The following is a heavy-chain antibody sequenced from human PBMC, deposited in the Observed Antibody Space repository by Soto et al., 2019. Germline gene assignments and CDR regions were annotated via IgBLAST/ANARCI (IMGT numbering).Heavy chain of an antibody. CDR3: AKLNLFVSAAAGRGPFDY. Sequence: VQLLESGGGLVQPGGSLRLPGAPSGFRFSNYAMSWVRQAPGKGLEWVSAVSGSGGNTSYADSVQGRFTISRDNSTNMLNLQMNSLRAEDTAVYYCAKLNLFVSAAAGRGPFDYWGQGTLVTVSS. CDR2: VSGSGGNT. CDR1: GFRFSNYA. D-gene: IGHD6-13*01. V-gene: IGHV3-23*01. J-gene: IGHJ4*02.